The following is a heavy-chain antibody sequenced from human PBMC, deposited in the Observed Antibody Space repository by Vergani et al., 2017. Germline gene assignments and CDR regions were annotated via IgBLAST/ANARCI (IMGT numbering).Heavy chain of an antibody. V-gene: IGHV3-21*01. CDR1: GFTFSSYS. J-gene: IGHJ4*02. CDR3: ARDLFYYDSSGYYSGFFDY. CDR2: ISSSSSYI. Sequence: EVQVVESGGGLVKPGGSLRLSCAASGFTFSSYSMNWVRQAPGKGLEWVSSISSSSSYIYYADSVKGRFTISRDNAKNSLYLQMNSLRAEDTAVYYCARDLFYYDSSGYYSGFFDYWGQGTLVTVSS. D-gene: IGHD3-22*01.